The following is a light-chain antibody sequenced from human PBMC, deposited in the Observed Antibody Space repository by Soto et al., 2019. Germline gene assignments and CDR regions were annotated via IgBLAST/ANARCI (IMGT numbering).Light chain of an antibody. V-gene: IGKV3-20*01. CDR2: GAS. CDR1: QSVGNNY. J-gene: IGKJ1*01. CDR3: QQCDSAPRT. Sequence: EIVLTQYPGTLSLSPGERATLSCRASQSVGNNYLAWYQQRPGQAPRLLIYGASSRATGIPDRFSGSGSGTDFTLTISRLEPEDFAVYYCQQCDSAPRTFGRGTKVDIK.